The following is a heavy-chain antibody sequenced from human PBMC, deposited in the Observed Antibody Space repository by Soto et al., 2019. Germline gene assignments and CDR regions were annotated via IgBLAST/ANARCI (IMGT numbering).Heavy chain of an antibody. V-gene: IGHV4-4*02. J-gene: IGHJ4*02. CDR3: ARARATIAAAAIFDC. CDR2: VYRTGST. Sequence: QVQLQESGPGLVKPSGTLSLTCAVSGGSISTSNWWSWVRQPPGKGLEWIGEVYRTGSTNYNPSLRRRLTISVDKSKNQFSLRLTSVTAADTAVYYCARARATIAAAAIFDCWGQGTLVTVSS. CDR1: GGSISTSNW. D-gene: IGHD6-13*01.